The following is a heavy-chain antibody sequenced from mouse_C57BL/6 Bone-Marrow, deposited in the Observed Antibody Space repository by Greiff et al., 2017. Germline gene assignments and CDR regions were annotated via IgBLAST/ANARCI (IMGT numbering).Heavy chain of an antibody. V-gene: IGHV3-6*01. CDR2: ISYDGSN. J-gene: IGHJ4*01. Sequence: EVQLQESGPGLVKPSQSLSLTCSVTGYSITSGYYWNWIRQFPGNKLEWMGYISYDGSNNYNPSLKNRISITRDTSKNPFFLKLHSVTTEDTATYYCARAGYYGLYAMDYWGQGTSVTVSS. CDR1: GYSITSGYY. D-gene: IGHD2-3*01. CDR3: ARAGYYGLYAMDY.